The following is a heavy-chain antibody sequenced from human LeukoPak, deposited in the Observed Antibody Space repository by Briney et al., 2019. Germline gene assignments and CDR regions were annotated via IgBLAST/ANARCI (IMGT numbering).Heavy chain of an antibody. CDR3: ARTPNDSSGYYPDAFDI. CDR2: ISAYNGNT. J-gene: IGHJ3*02. D-gene: IGHD3-22*01. V-gene: IGHV1-18*01. Sequence: ASVKVSCKASGYTFTSYGISWVRQAPGQGLEWMGWISAYNGNTNYAQKLQGRVTMTTDTSTSTAYMELRSLRSDDTAVYYCARTPNDSSGYYPDAFDIWGQGTMVTVSS. CDR1: GYTFTSYG.